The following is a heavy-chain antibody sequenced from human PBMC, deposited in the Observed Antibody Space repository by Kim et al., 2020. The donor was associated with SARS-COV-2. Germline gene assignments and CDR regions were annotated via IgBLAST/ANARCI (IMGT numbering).Heavy chain of an antibody. D-gene: IGHD3-10*01. Sequence: GGSLRLSCAASGFTFEDYGMSWVRQAPGKVLEWVSGINWNAGSTGYADSVKGRFTISKDNAKKSLYLQMNSLRAEDTALYYCTIIGGSGGRSGYWGQGTLVTVSS. CDR3: TIIGGSGGRSGY. J-gene: IGHJ4*02. CDR1: GFTFEDYG. CDR2: INWNAGST. V-gene: IGHV3-20*04.